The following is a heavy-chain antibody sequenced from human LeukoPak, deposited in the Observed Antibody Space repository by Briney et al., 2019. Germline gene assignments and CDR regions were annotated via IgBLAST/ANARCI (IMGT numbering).Heavy chain of an antibody. CDR1: GFTVSSYG. CDR2: VRYDGSNK. D-gene: IGHD6-13*01. Sequence: GGSLSLSCAVSGFTVSSYGMHWVRQQPGKGLEWVAFVRYDGSNKYYTASVKGRFTISRDNSKNTLYLQMNSLTAEDTAVYYCAKDLAPYSSWYVHVDYWGQGTLVTVSS. CDR3: AKDLAPYSSWYVHVDY. V-gene: IGHV3-30*02. J-gene: IGHJ4*02.